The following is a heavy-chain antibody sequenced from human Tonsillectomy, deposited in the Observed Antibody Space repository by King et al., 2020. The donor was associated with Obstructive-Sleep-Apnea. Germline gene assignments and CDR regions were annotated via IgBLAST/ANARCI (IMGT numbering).Heavy chain of an antibody. CDR3: AREDSGDTASY. V-gene: IGHV3-30*04. J-gene: IGHJ4*02. Sequence: VQLVESGGGVVQPGGSLRLSCAASGFTFSTYAMHWVRQAPGKGLEWVAFISYDGSNKYYADSVKGRFTISRDNSKNTLHLQMNSLGTEDTAVYYCAREDSGDTASYWGQGTLVTVSS. D-gene: IGHD5-18*01. CDR2: ISYDGSNK. CDR1: GFTFSTYA.